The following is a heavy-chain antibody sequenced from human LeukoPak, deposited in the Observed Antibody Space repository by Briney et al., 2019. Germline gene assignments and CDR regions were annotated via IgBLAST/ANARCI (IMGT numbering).Heavy chain of an antibody. CDR1: GFTFSSYA. V-gene: IGHV3-23*01. J-gene: IGHJ2*01. CDR3: AKEATSDCSGGSCYYWYFDL. CDR2: ISGSGGST. D-gene: IGHD2-15*01. Sequence: PGGSLRLPCAASGFTFSSYAMSWVRQAPGKGLEWVSAISGSGGSTYYADSVKGRFTISRDNSKNTLYLQMNSLRAEDTAVYYCAKEATSDCSGGSCYYWYFDLWGRGTLVTVSS.